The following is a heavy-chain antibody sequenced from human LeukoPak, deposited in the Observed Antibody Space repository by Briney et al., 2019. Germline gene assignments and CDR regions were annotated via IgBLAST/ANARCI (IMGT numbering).Heavy chain of an antibody. J-gene: IGHJ4*02. CDR3: ARRRSEEFDFDC. CDR2: ISGYNGNT. D-gene: IGHD6-19*01. V-gene: IGHV1-18*01. Sequence: ASVKVSCKASGYIFSTYGISWVRQAPGQGLEWMGCISGYNGNTNYAQKLQGRVTMTTDTSTSTAYMELRSLRSDDTAVYYCARRRSEEFDFDCWGQGTLVSVSS. CDR1: GYIFSTYG.